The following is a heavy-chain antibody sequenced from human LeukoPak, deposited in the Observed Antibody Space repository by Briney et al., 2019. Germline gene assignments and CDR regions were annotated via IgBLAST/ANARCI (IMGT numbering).Heavy chain of an antibody. D-gene: IGHD3-10*01. CDR1: GGSLSSYY. CDR2: IYYSGST. CDR3: ARVFYYGSGTSDL. J-gene: IGHJ2*01. Sequence: SETLSLTCTVSGGSLSSYYWSWIRQPPGKGLEWIGYIYYSGSTTYNPSLRSRVTISVDMSKNQFSLKLTSVAAADTAVYYCARVFYYGSGTSDLWGRGTLVTVSS. V-gene: IGHV4-59*01.